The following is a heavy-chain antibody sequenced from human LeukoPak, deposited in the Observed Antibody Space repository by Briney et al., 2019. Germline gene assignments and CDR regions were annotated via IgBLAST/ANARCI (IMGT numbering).Heavy chain of an antibody. CDR3: ARRSRIAAADGARFDP. D-gene: IGHD6-13*01. CDR2: INHSGST. V-gene: IGHV4-34*01. Sequence: PSETLSLTCAVYGGSFSGYYWSWIRQPPGKGLEWIGEINHSGSTNYNPSLKSRVTISVDTSKNQFSLKLSSVTAADTAVYYCARRSRIAAADGARFDPWGQGTLVTVSS. J-gene: IGHJ5*02. CDR1: GGSFSGYY.